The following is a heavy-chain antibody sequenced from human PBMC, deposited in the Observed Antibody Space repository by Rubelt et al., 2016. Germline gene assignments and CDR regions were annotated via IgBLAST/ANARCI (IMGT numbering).Heavy chain of an antibody. D-gene: IGHD2-15*01. J-gene: IGHJ4*02. CDR1: GFTFSNYA. V-gene: IGHV3-7*01. CDR3: ARYPRGGFSFDY. CDR2: MKQDGTQK. Sequence: GGSLRLSCAASGFTFSNYAMSWVRQAPGKGPEWVASMKQDGTQKYFVASVKGRFTISRDNAKNSLYLQMNSLRVEDTAVYYCARYPRGGFSFDYWGQGIVVTVSS.